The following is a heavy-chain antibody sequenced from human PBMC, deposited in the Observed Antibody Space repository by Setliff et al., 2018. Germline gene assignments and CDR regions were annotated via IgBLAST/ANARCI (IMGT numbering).Heavy chain of an antibody. D-gene: IGHD3-3*01. J-gene: IGHJ5*02. V-gene: IGHV3-7*01. CDR3: ARDVYDFRTGLAAP. CDR1: GFTFSSLW. CDR2: IDPDGIGK. Sequence: GALRLSCSASGFTFSSLWMTWVRQVPGKGLEWVANIDPDGIGKYYVDSVQGRFTISRDNAKNSLYLQMNSLRAEDTAVYYCARDVYDFRTGLAAPWGQGTLVTVSS.